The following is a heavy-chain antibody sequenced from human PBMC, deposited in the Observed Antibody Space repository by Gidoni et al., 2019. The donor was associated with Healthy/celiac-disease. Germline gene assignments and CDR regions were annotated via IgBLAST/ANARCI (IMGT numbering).Heavy chain of an antibody. D-gene: IGHD3-10*01. Sequence: QVQLQQCGAGLLKPSETLSLTCAVYGGSFRGYYWSWNRQPPGKGLEWIGEINHSGSTNSNPSLKSRVTISVDTSKNQFSLKLSSVTAADTAVYYCARAPRITMVRGVRFDYWGQGTLVTVSS. V-gene: IGHV4-34*01. J-gene: IGHJ4*02. CDR1: GGSFRGYY. CDR3: ARAPRITMVRGVRFDY. CDR2: INHSGST.